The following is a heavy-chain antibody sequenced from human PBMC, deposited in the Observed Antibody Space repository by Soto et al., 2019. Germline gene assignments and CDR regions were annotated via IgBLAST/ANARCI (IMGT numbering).Heavy chain of an antibody. J-gene: IGHJ4*02. CDR2: ISSEGAST. V-gene: IGHV3-64D*06. Sequence: GGSLRLSCSVSGFTFSSYAMHWVRQAPGKGLEYVASISSEGASTYYADSVKGRFITSRDNSKNTLYLQMSSLRAEDTAVYYCVKDRYVDYWGQGILVTVSS. CDR1: GFTFSSYA. CDR3: VKDRYVDY.